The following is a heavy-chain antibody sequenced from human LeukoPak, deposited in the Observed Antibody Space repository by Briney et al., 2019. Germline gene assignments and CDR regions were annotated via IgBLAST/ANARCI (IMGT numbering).Heavy chain of an antibody. Sequence: GGPVRLPWAASGFTFRYYGLPWVGQAPGKGLVWVSRINSEGSSTNYADCVKGRFTISRDNAQNTLYLQMNSLRAEDTAVYYCAGDSSPNWGQGALVTVSS. V-gene: IGHV3-74*01. J-gene: IGHJ4*02. CDR3: AGDSSPN. CDR1: GFTFRYYG. D-gene: IGHD2-21*02. CDR2: INSEGSST.